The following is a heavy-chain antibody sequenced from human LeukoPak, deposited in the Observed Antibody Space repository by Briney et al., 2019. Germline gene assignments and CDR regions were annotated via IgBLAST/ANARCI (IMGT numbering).Heavy chain of an antibody. J-gene: IGHJ4*02. CDR1: GFTFSSYA. D-gene: IGHD2-2*01. V-gene: IGHV3-30*04. CDR3: ARDSYCSSTSCKNEIDY. CDR2: ISYDGSNK. Sequence: PGGSLRLSCAASGFTFSSYAMHWVRQAPGKGLEWVAVISYDGSNKYYADSVKGRFTISRDNSKNTLYLQMNSLRAEDTAVYYCARDSYCSSTSCKNEIDYWGQGTLVTVSS.